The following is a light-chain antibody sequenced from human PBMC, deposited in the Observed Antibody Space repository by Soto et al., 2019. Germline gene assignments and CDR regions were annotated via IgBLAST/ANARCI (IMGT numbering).Light chain of an antibody. J-gene: IGLJ1*01. V-gene: IGLV2-14*01. CDR2: DVN. CDR1: NNYVGAYNY. CDR3: SSYTSATTYV. Sequence: HSVLNPPSPVFGAPGQSITISLPWTNNYVGAYNYDSWYQQHPGKVPKLIIYDVNNRPSGVSNRFSGSKSGNTASLTISGLQTEDEADYYCSSYTSATTYVFGTGTKVTVL.